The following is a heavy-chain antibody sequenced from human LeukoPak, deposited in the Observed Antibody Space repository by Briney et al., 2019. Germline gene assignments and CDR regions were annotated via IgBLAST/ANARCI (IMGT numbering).Heavy chain of an antibody. CDR2: INPNSGGT. D-gene: IGHD3-22*01. CDR3: ARDRVPYYYDSSGSTFDY. V-gene: IGHV1-2*04. Sequence: ASVKVSCKASGYTFTGYYMHWVRQAPGQGLEWMGWINPNSGGTNYAQKFQGWVTMTRDTSISTAYMELSRLRSDDTAVYYCARDRVPYYYDSSGSTFDYWGQGTLVTVSS. CDR1: GYTFTGYY. J-gene: IGHJ4*02.